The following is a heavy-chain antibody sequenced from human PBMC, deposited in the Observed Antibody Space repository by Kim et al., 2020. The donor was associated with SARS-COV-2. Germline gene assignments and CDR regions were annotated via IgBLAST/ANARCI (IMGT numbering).Heavy chain of an antibody. J-gene: IGHJ6*02. CDR3: ARAEYSSSYDYYYYGMDV. Sequence: SQTLSLTCAISGDSVSSNSAAWNWIRQSPSRGLEWLGRTYYRSKWYNDYAVSVKSRITINPDTSKNQFSLQLNSVTPEDTAVYYCARAEYSSSYDYYYYGMDVWGQGTTVTVSS. CDR2: TYYRSKWYN. CDR1: GDSVSSNSAA. V-gene: IGHV6-1*01. D-gene: IGHD6-6*01.